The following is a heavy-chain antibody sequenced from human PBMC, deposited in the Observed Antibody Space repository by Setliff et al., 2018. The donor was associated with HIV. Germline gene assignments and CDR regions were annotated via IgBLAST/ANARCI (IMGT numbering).Heavy chain of an antibody. D-gene: IGHD2-21*01. Sequence: GGSLRLSCAASGFPFSNYCMNWVRQAPGKGLQWLSYISSSGDSVYGDSMKGRITISRDEANNSLYLQIHSLTAEDTAVYYCAIEDGCGGHYHSWGQGTLVTVSS. V-gene: IGHV3-48*01. J-gene: IGHJ4*02. CDR1: GFPFSNYC. CDR3: AIEDGCGGHYHS. CDR2: ISSSGDSV.